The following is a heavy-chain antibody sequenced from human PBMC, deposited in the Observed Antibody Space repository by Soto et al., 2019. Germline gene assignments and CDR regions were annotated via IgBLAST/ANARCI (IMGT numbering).Heavy chain of an antibody. CDR1: GGSFSGYY. CDR2: INHSGST. CDR3: ARAARIAVAGFYYYGMDV. Sequence: SETLSLTCAVYGGSFSGYYWSWIRQPPGKGLEWIGEINHSGSTNYNPSLKSRVTISVDTSKNQFSLKLSSVTAADTAVYYCARAARIAVAGFYYYGMDVWGQGTTVTVS. D-gene: IGHD6-19*01. J-gene: IGHJ6*02. V-gene: IGHV4-34*01.